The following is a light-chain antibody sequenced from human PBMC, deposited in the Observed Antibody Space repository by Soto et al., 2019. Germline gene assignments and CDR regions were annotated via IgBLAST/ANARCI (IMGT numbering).Light chain of an antibody. CDR3: QSYDSSNQVV. J-gene: IGLJ2*01. CDR2: EDN. CDR1: SGSIASNY. Sequence: NFMLTQPHSVSESPGKTVTISCTGSSGSIASNYVQWYQQRPGSAPTTVIYEDNQRPSGVPDRFSGSIDSSSNSASLTISGLKTEYEADYYCQSYDSSNQVVFGGGTKLTVL. V-gene: IGLV6-57*02.